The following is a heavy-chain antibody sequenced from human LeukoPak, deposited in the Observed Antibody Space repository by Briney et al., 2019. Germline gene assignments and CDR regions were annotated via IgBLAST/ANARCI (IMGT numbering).Heavy chain of an antibody. V-gene: IGHV4-59*10. J-gene: IGHJ5*01. CDR2: IYTRGNT. D-gene: IGHD3-10*01. CDR1: DGSFSGYY. Sequence: PSETLSLTCAVYDGSFSGYYWSWVRQPAGKGLEWIGRIYTRGNTNYNPSLKSRVTMSVDTSKNQFSLKLSSVTAADTAVYYCAKHPGGSNWVDFRGQGTLVTVSS. CDR3: AKHPGGSNWVDF.